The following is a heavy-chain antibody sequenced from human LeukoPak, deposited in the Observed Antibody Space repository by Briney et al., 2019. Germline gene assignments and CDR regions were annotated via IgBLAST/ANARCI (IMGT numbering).Heavy chain of an antibody. J-gene: IGHJ4*02. CDR2: IKQDGSEK. CDR1: GFTFSSYW. V-gene: IGHV3-7*04. CDR3: ARAGTDLWRPFDY. Sequence: GGSLRLSCAASGFTFSSYWMSWVRQAPGKGLEWVANIKQDGSEKYYVDSVQGRFTIYRDNAKNSLYLQMNSLRAEDTAVYYCARAGTDLWRPFDYWGQGTPVTVSS. D-gene: IGHD1-14*01.